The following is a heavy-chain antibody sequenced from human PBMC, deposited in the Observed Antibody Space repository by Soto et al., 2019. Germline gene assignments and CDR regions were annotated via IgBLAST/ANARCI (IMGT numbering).Heavy chain of an antibody. CDR3: ARGGGYCSGGSCFYY. Sequence: SETLSLTCTVSGGSISSYYWSWIRQPPGKGLEWIGYIYYSGSTNYNPSLKSRVTISVDTSKNQFSLKLSSVTAADTAVYYCARGGGYCSGGSCFYYWGQGTLVTVSS. CDR1: GGSISSYY. D-gene: IGHD2-15*01. V-gene: IGHV4-59*01. CDR2: IYYSGST. J-gene: IGHJ4*02.